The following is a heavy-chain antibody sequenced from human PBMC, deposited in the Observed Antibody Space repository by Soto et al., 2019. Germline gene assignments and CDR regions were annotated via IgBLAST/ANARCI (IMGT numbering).Heavy chain of an antibody. CDR1: GGSFSGYY. V-gene: IGHV4-34*01. CDR2: INHSGST. D-gene: IGHD2-15*01. CDR3: ARRGVDIVVVVARDVFDI. J-gene: IGHJ3*02. Sequence: SETLSLTCAVYGGSFSGYYWNWIRQPPGKGLEWIGEINHSGSTNYNPSLKSRVTISVDTSKNQFSLKLSSVTAADTAVYYCARRGVDIVVVVARDVFDIWGQGTMVTVSS.